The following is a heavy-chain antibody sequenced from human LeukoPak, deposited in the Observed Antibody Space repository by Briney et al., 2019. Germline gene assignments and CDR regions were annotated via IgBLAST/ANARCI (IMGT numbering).Heavy chain of an antibody. D-gene: IGHD1-26*01. CDR1: GFTFSFYG. J-gene: IGHJ4*02. CDR3: AKDITESGSYDFDY. V-gene: IGHV3-30*02. CDR2: IRKDGSNQ. Sequence: PGGSLRLSCAASGFTFSFYGMHWVRQAPGKGLEWVALIRKDGSNQFYADSVKGRFTISRDNSKNTVYLQMNSLRPEDTALYHCAKDITESGSYDFDYWGQGILVTVSS.